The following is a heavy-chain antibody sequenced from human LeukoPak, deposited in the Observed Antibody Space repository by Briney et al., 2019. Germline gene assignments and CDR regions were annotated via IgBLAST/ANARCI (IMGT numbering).Heavy chain of an antibody. J-gene: IGHJ6*03. Sequence: GGSLRLSCADSGFTFDDYGMSWVRQAPGKGLEWVSGINWNGGSTGYADSVKGRFTISRDNAKNSLYLQMNSLRAEDTALYYCARVRTAVAGPIYYYYMDVWGKGTTVTVSS. CDR1: GFTFDDYG. CDR3: ARVRTAVAGPIYYYYMDV. CDR2: INWNGGST. D-gene: IGHD6-19*01. V-gene: IGHV3-20*04.